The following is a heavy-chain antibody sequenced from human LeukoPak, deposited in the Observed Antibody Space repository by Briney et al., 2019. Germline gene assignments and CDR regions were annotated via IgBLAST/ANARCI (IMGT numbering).Heavy chain of an antibody. D-gene: IGHD5-24*01. V-gene: IGHV1-2*02. Sequence: ASVKVSCKASGYTFTGYYMHWVRQAPGQGLEWMGWINPNSGGTNYAQKFQGRVTMTRDTSISTAYMELSRLRSDDTAVYYCARVMGDGYNYFDYWGQGTLVTVSS. J-gene: IGHJ4*02. CDR1: GYTFTGYY. CDR2: INPNSGGT. CDR3: ARVMGDGYNYFDY.